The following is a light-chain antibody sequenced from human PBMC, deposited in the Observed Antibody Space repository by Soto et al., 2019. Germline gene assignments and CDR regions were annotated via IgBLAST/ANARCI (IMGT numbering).Light chain of an antibody. Sequence: EIVWTQSPGTLSLSPGERATLSCRASQSVSSSYLAWYQQKPGQAPRLLIYGASSRATGIPDRFSGSGSGTDFALTISSLEPEDFAVYYRQQYGSSPGTFGQGTKVEIK. CDR3: QQYGSSPGT. CDR2: GAS. V-gene: IGKV3-20*01. J-gene: IGKJ1*01. CDR1: QSVSSSY.